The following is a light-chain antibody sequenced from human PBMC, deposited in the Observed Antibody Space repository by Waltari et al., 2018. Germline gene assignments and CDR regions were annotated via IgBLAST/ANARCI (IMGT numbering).Light chain of an antibody. CDR2: GAS. CDR1: QSVSRS. Sequence: CRASQSVSRSLAWYQQKPGQAPKLLIYGASTRATGIPDRFTGSGSGTDFSLTISSLEPEDCAIYFCQHYVRLPATFGQGTKVEIK. CDR3: QHYVRLPAT. V-gene: IGKV3-20*01. J-gene: IGKJ1*01.